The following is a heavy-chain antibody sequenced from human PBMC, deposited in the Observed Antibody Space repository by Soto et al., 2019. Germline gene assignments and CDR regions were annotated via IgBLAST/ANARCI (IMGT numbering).Heavy chain of an antibody. CDR2: IYYSGST. V-gene: IGHV4-59*01. D-gene: IGHD5-12*01. CDR3: ARGGSDLNGMDV. CDR1: GGSISSYY. Sequence: SETLSLTCTVAGGSISSYYWSCIRQPPGKGLEWIGYIYYSGSTNYNPSLKSRVTISVDTSKNQFSLKLSSVTAADTAVYYCARGGSDLNGMDVWGQGTTVTVSS. J-gene: IGHJ6*02.